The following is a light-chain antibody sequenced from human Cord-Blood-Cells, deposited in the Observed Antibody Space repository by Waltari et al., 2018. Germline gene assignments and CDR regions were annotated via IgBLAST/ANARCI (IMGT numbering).Light chain of an antibody. CDR2: DAS. J-gene: IGKJ2*01. CDR1: QDISNY. Sequence: DIQMTQSPSSLSASVGDRVTITCQASQDISNYLNWYQQKPGEAPKLLIYDASNLETGVPSRFSASGSWTDFTFTISSLQPEDIATYYCQQYDNLPYTFGQGTKLEIK. V-gene: IGKV1-33*01. CDR3: QQYDNLPYT.